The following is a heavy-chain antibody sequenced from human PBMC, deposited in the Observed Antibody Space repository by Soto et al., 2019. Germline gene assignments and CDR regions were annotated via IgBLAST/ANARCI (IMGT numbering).Heavy chain of an antibody. CDR1: GFTVSSNY. J-gene: IGHJ6*02. CDR2: IYSGGCT. Sequence: GGSLRLSCAASGFTVSSNYMSWVRQAPGKGLEWVSVIYSGGCTYYADSVKGRFTISRDNSKNTLYLQMNSLRAEDTAVYYCARGGSSSRYYYYYYGMDVWGQGTTVTVSS. D-gene: IGHD6-13*01. V-gene: IGHV3-53*01. CDR3: ARGGSSSRYYYYYYGMDV.